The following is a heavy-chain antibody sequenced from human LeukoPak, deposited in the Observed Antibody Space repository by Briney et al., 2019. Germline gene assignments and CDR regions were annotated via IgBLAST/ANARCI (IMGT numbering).Heavy chain of an antibody. D-gene: IGHD1-26*01. V-gene: IGHV7-4-1*02. J-gene: IGHJ3*02. CDR1: GYTFTNFG. CDR3: ARDPLLRAFDI. CDR2: INTNTGNP. Sequence: ASVKVSCKASGYTFTNFGINWARQAPGQGLEWVGWINTNTGNPSYVQGFAGRFVFSLDTSVNTAYLQINSLKAEDTAVYYCARDPLLRAFDIWGQGTMVTVSS.